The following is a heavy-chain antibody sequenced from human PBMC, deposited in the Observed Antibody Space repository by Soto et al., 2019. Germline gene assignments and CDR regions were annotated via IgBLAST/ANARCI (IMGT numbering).Heavy chain of an antibody. Sequence: QVQLVQSGAEVKKPGSSVKVSCKASGGTFSSYAISWVRQAPGQGLEWMGGIIPIFGTANYAQTFQGRVTITADESTSTAYVELSSLRSEDTAGYYCARTGVTVTKLFVLYYLVQGTLVTVSS. D-gene: IGHD4-17*01. CDR2: IIPIFGTA. CDR1: GGTFSSYA. CDR3: ARTGVTVTKLFVLYY. J-gene: IGHJ4*02. V-gene: IGHV1-69*01.